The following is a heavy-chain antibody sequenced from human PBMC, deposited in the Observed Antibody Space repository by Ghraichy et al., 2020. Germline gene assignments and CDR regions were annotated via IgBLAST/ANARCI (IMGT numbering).Heavy chain of an antibody. V-gene: IGHV1-69*13. D-gene: IGHD3-22*01. CDR3: ARDLPQFEDYYDSSGSYYYYGMDA. J-gene: IGHJ6*02. CDR1: GGTFSSYA. Sequence: SVKVSCKASGGTFSSYAISWVRQAPGQGLEWMGGIIPIFGTANYAQKFQGRVTITADESTSTAYMELSSLRSEDTAVYYCARDLPQFEDYYDSSGSYYYYGMDAWGQGTTVTVSS. CDR2: IIPIFGTA.